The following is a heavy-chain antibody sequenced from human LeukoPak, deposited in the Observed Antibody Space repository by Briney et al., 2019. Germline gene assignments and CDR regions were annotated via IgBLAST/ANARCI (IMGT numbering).Heavy chain of an antibody. V-gene: IGHV3-74*01. D-gene: IGHD3-9*01. CDR2: INSDGSGT. Sequence: GGSLRLSCAASGFTFSSYWMHWVRQAPGKRLVWVSRINSDGSGTIYADSVRGRFTISRDNGKNTLYLQMNSLRPEDTAVYYCARTYYDILTGYSYYFDFWGQGNLVTVSS. CDR1: GFTFSSYW. CDR3: ARTYYDILTGYSYYFDF. J-gene: IGHJ4*02.